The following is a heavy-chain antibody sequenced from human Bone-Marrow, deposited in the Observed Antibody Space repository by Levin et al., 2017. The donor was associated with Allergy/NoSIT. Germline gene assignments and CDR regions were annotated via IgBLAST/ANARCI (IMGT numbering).Heavy chain of an antibody. V-gene: IGHV1-69*13. J-gene: IGHJ4*02. CDR1: GGDFSRYA. CDR2: LIPYFRKT. CDR3: ARVADGGGNLAYFEY. D-gene: IGHD4-23*01. Sequence: PPASVKVSCKTSGGDFSRYAISWVRQAPGQGFEWMGGLIPYFRKTIFAQNFQGRVTITADESTSTVYMELSSLRYADTAMYYCARVADGGGNLAYFEYWGQGTLVTVSS.